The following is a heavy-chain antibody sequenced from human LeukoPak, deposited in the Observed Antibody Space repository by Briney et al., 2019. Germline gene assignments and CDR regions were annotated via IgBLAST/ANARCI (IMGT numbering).Heavy chain of an antibody. CDR2: IWYDGSNK. CDR1: GFTLSRNG. D-gene: IGHD3-22*01. V-gene: IGHV3-33*06. Sequence: GGSLRLSCAASGFTLSRNGMHWVRQAPGKGLEWVAVIWYDGSNKYYADSVKGRFTISRDNSKNTLYLQMNSLRAEDTAVYYCAKTPNYYDSSGPHDYWGQGTLVTVSS. CDR3: AKTPNYYDSSGPHDY. J-gene: IGHJ4*02.